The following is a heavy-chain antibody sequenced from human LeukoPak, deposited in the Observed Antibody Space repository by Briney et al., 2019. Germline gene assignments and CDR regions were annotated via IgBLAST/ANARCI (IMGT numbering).Heavy chain of an antibody. CDR1: GYSFTRYG. V-gene: IGHV1-18*01. D-gene: IGHD1-26*01. CDR3: ARSGRGTYYYFDW. Sequence: ASVKVSCKASGYSFTRYGMSWVRQAPGKGPNGMGWISGSNGNTNYAQKFQGRVTVTADTSTSTAYMEVWSLRPDDTAVYYCARSGRGTYYYFDWWGQGTLVTVPS. J-gene: IGHJ4*02. CDR2: ISGSNGNT.